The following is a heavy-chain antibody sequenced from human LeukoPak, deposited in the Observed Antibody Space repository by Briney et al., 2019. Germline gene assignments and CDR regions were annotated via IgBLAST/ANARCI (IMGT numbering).Heavy chain of an antibody. J-gene: IGHJ4*02. Sequence: GASVKVSCKASGYTFTRCGITWVRQAPGQGLEWMGWISGYNGNTNYAQKLKGRVTMTTDTSTNTAYMELRSLRSDDTAVYYCARDGGPVSYIDYWGQGTLVTVSS. CDR3: ARDGGPVSYIDY. V-gene: IGHV1-18*01. CDR1: GYTFTRCG. CDR2: ISGYNGNT. D-gene: IGHD3-16*01.